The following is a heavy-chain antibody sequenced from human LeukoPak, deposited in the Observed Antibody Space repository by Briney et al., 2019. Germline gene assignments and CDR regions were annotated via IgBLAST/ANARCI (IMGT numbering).Heavy chain of an antibody. Sequence: GGSLRLSCAASGFTYSHFGMHWVRQPPGKGLEWVAVTWSDGSEKYYADSVKGRFTISRDNSKNTLYLEMNSLRGEDTAVYYCAKDAERGFDYSNSLEYWGRGTLVTVSS. CDR3: AKDAERGFDYSNSLEY. CDR2: TWSDGSEK. D-gene: IGHD4-11*01. J-gene: IGHJ4*02. V-gene: IGHV3-33*03. CDR1: GFTYSHFG.